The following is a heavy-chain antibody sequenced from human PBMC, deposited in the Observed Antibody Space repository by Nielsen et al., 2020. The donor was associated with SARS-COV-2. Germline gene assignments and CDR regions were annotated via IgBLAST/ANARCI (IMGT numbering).Heavy chain of an antibody. D-gene: IGHD3-10*01. CDR2: ISYDGSNK. CDR1: GFTFSSYG. V-gene: IGHV3-30*18. Sequence: GESLKISCAASGFTFSSYGMHWVRQAPGKGLEWVAVISYDGSNKYYADSVKGRFTISRDNSKNTLYLQMNSLRAEDTALYYCAKDTVWFGQLLPDYWGQGTVVTVSS. CDR3: AKDTVWFGQLLPDY. J-gene: IGHJ4*02.